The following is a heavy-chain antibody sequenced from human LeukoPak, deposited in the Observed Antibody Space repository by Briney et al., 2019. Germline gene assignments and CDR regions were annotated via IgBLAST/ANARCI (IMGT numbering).Heavy chain of an antibody. V-gene: IGHV4-34*01. CDR1: GGSFRGYY. CDR2: INHSGST. CDR3: ARGEMATTLDY. D-gene: IGHD5-24*01. Sequence: SETLSLTCAVYGGSFRGYYWIWIRQPPGKGLEWIGEINHSGSTNYNPSLKSRVTISVDTSKNQFSLKLTSVTAADTAVYYCARGEMATTLDYWGQGTLVTVSS. J-gene: IGHJ4*02.